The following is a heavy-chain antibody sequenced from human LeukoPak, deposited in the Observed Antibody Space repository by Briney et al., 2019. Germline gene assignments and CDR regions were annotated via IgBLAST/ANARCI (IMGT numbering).Heavy chain of an antibody. V-gene: IGHV3-23*01. Sequence: PGGSLRLSCAASGFMFSNFAMSWVRQAPGKGLEWVSTIYYSGGNTYSADSVKGRFTISRDNAKNTLYLQMNSLRAEDTAVYCCAKDQGQAVVPRRFDNWGQGTLVTVSS. CDR2: IYYSGGNT. CDR1: GFMFSNFA. D-gene: IGHD2-2*01. J-gene: IGHJ4*02. CDR3: AKDQGQAVVPRRFDN.